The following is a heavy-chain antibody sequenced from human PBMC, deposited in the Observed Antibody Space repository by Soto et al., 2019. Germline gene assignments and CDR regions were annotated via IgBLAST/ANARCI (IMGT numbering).Heavy chain of an antibody. V-gene: IGHV4-59*01. CDR1: GGSISSYY. CDR3: ARDVRVGSSWYNRVYYGMDV. CDR2: IYYSGST. Sequence: SETLSLTCTVSGGSISSYYWSWIRQPPGKGLEWIGYIYYSGSTNYNPSLKSRVTISVDTSKNQFSLKLSSVTAADTAVYYCARDVRVGSSWYNRVYYGMDVWGQGTTVTVSS. J-gene: IGHJ6*02. D-gene: IGHD6-13*01.